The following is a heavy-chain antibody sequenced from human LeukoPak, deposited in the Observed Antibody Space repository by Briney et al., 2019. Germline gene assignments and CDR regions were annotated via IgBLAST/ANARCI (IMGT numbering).Heavy chain of an antibody. J-gene: IGHJ3*02. CDR1: GFTFSSYW. CDR3: ARVRVGATYGGAFDI. Sequence: GGSLRLSCAASGFTFSSYWMSWVRQAPGKGLEWVSSISSSTTYIFYADSVRGRFTISRDDAKNSLYLQMKSLRAEDTAVYYCARVRVGATYGGAFDIWGQGTMVTVSS. D-gene: IGHD1-26*01. V-gene: IGHV3-21*01. CDR2: ISSSTTYI.